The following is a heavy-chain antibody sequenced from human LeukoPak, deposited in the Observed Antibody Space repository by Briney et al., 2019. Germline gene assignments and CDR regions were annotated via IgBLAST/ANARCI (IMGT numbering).Heavy chain of an antibody. CDR1: GYTFTSYG. D-gene: IGHD1-26*01. CDR3: ARGHGGSYYFDY. Sequence: ASVRLSCTASGYTFTSYGISWVRQAPGQGLEWMGWISAYNGNTNYAQKLQGRVTMTTDTSTSTAYMELRSRRSDDTAVYYCARGHGGSYYFDYWGQGTLVSVSS. CDR2: ISAYNGNT. J-gene: IGHJ4*02. V-gene: IGHV1-18*01.